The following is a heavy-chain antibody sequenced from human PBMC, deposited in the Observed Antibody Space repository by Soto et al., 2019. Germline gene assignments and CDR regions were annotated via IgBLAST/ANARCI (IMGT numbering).Heavy chain of an antibody. V-gene: IGHV3-23*01. J-gene: IGHJ4*02. CDR1: GFTFSSYA. D-gene: IGHD4-17*01. CDR2: ISGSGGST. CDR3: AKDPDYGDYVFVY. Sequence: EVQLLESGGGLVQPGGSLRLSCAASGFTFSSYAMSWVRQAPGKGLEWVSAISGSGGSTYYADSVKGRFTISRDSSKNTVYLQMNSLRAEDTAVYYCAKDPDYGDYVFVYWGQGTLVTVSS.